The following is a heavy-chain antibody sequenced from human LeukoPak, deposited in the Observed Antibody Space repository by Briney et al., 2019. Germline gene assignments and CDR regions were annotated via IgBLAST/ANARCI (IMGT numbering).Heavy chain of an antibody. D-gene: IGHD1-26*01. V-gene: IGHV4-39*07. CDR3: ARRAETHYAFDI. J-gene: IGHJ3*02. CDR2: IYYSGST. Sequence: PTETLSLTCTVSGGSISSSNYYWGWIRQPPGKGLEWIGSIYYSGSTYYNPSLKSRVTISVDTSKNQFSLRLNSVTAADTAIYYCARRAETHYAFDIWGQGTMVTVSS. CDR1: GGSISSSNYY.